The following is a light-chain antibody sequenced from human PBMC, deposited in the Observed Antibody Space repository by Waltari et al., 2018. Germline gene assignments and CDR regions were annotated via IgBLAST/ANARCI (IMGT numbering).Light chain of an antibody. CDR3: QHYVRLPVS. J-gene: IGKJ1*01. CDR1: QSVSRS. V-gene: IGKV3-20*01. CDR2: GAS. Sequence: EIVLTQSPGTLSLSPGERATLSCRASQSVSRSLAWYQQKPGQAPRLLIYGASSRATGVPDRFSGSGSGTDFSLTISRLEPEDFAVYYCQHYVRLPVSFGQETKVEIK.